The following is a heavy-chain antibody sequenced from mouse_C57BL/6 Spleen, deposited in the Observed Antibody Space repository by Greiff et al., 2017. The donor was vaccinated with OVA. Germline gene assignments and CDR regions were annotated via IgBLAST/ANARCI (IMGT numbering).Heavy chain of an antibody. CDR1: GFTFSSYG. CDR3: ARDTTVVADFDY. CDR2: ISSGGSYT. D-gene: IGHD1-1*01. Sequence: EVKLVESGGDLVKPGGSLKLSCAASGFTFSSYGMSWVRQTPDKRLEWVATISSGGSYTYYPDSVKGRFTISRDNAKNTLYLQMSSLKSEDTAMYYCARDTTVVADFDYWGQGTTLTVS. J-gene: IGHJ2*01. V-gene: IGHV5-6*02.